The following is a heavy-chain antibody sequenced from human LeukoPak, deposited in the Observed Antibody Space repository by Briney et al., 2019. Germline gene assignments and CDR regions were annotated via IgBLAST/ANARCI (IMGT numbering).Heavy chain of an antibody. J-gene: IGHJ6*02. CDR3: ARVWGGEDTAMVRMYYYYYGMDV. CDR2: INPNSGGT. Sequence: ASVKVSCKASGGTFSSYAISWVRQAPGQGLEWMGWINPNSGGTNYAQKFQGRVTMTRDTSISTAYMELSRLRSDDTAVYYCARVWGGEDTAMVRMYYYYYGMDVWGQGTTVTVSS. V-gene: IGHV1-2*02. CDR1: GGTFSSYA. D-gene: IGHD5-18*01.